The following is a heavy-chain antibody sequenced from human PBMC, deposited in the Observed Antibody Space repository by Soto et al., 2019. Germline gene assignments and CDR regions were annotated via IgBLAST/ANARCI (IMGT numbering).Heavy chain of an antibody. J-gene: IGHJ6*02. CDR1: GFTFSSYA. D-gene: IGHD6-25*01. Sequence: HPGGSLRLSCAASGFTFSSYAMHWVRQAPGKGLEWVAVISYDGSNKYYADSVKGRFTISRDNSKNTLYLQMNSLRAEDTAVYYCARVEQRYYYYYYGMDVWGQGTTVTVSS. CDR2: ISYDGSNK. CDR3: ARVEQRYYYYYYGMDV. V-gene: IGHV3-30-3*01.